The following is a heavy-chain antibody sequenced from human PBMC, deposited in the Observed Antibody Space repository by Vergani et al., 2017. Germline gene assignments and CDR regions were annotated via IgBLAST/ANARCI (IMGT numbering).Heavy chain of an antibody. Sequence: QVQLVESGGGVVQPGRSLKLSCAASGFTFSSFGMHWVRQAPGKGLEWVAVMSFDGSNTDYADSVKGRFTISRDNSKNTLYLQMNSLRAEDTAVYYCAKGGDXVGVPAARVNYMDVGGKGTTVTVSS. V-gene: IGHV3-30*18. CDR2: MSFDGSNT. CDR3: AKGGDXVGVPAARVNYMDV. D-gene: IGHD2-2*01. J-gene: IGHJ6*03. CDR1: GFTFSSFG.